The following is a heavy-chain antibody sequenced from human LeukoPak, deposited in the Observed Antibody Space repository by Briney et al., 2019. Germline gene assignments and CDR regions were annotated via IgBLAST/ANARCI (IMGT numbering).Heavy chain of an antibody. J-gene: IGHJ4*02. D-gene: IGHD3-10*01. CDR1: GYTFTGYY. Sequence: ASVKVSCKASGYTFTGYYMHWVRQAPGQGLEWMGWINPNSGGTNYAQKFQGRVTMTRDTSISTAYMELSRLRSDDTAVYYCATGSITMVRGVIQTRVFLYWGQGTLVTVSS. CDR3: ATGSITMVRGVIQTRVFLY. CDR2: INPNSGGT. V-gene: IGHV1-2*02.